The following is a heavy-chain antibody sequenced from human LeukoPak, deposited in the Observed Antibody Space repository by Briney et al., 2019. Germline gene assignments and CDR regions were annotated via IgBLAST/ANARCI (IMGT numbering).Heavy chain of an antibody. V-gene: IGHV4-30-4*01. CDR3: ARDVRFGELPPSYCDY. CDR2: IYYSGST. Sequence: PSETPSLTCTHSGGSFSGGDYCWRSVRQPPGKGLEWLPYIYYSGSTYYHPSLKRRATTSVDTSKHQFSLKLSSVTAADTCVYYCARDVRFGELPPSYCDYWGQGTLVTVSS. CDR1: GGSFSGGDYC. J-gene: IGHJ4*02. D-gene: IGHD3-10*01.